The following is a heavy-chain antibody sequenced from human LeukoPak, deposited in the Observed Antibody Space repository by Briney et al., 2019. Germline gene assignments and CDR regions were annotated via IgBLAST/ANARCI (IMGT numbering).Heavy chain of an antibody. CDR1: GGSISSGGYY. J-gene: IGHJ6*02. CDR2: IYYSGST. D-gene: IGHD2-15*01. Sequence: SETLSLTCTVSGGSISSGGYYWSWIRQHPGKGLEWIGYIYYSGSTYYNPSLKSRVTISVGTSKNQFSLKLSSVSAADTAVYYCARACGGGSCYYYYGMDVWAKGPRSPSP. V-gene: IGHV4-31*03. CDR3: ARACGGGSCYYYYGMDV.